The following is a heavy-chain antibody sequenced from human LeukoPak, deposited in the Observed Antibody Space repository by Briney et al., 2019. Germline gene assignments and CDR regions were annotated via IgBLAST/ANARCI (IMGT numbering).Heavy chain of an antibody. J-gene: IGHJ4*02. V-gene: IGHV3-30-3*02. Sequence: GGSLRLSCAASGFTFSSYAMHWVRQAPGKGLEWVAVISYDGSNKYYADSVKGRFTISRDNSKNTLYLQMNSLRAEDTAVYYCAEVHGDGYRGYWGQGTLVTVSS. CDR3: AEVHGDGYRGY. CDR2: ISYDGSNK. D-gene: IGHD5-24*01. CDR1: GFTFSSYA.